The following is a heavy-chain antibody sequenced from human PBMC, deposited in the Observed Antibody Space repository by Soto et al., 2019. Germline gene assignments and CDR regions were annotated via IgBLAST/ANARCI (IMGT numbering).Heavy chain of an antibody. CDR1: GFTFSSYG. D-gene: IGHD3-10*01. CDR2: ISYDGSNK. J-gene: IGHJ4*02. V-gene: IGHV3-30*18. CDR3: AKTYYYGSGSYSPWYFDY. Sequence: GGSLRLSCAASGFTFSSYGMHWVRQAPGKGLEWVAVISYDGSNKYYADSVKGRFTISRDNSKNTLYLQMNSLRAEDTAVYYCAKTYYYGSGSYSPWYFDYWGQGTLVTVSS.